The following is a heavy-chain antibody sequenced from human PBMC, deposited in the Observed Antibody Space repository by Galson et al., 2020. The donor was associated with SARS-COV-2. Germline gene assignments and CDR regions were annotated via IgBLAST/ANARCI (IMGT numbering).Heavy chain of an antibody. Sequence: ASVKVSCKASGYTFTSYYMHWVRQAPGQGLEWMGIINPSGGSTSYAQKFQGRVTMTRDTSTSTVYMELSSLRSEDAAVYYCARPPSSSWEEGAEYFQHWGQGTLVTVSS. D-gene: IGHD6-13*01. J-gene: IGHJ1*01. CDR2: INPSGGST. CDR3: ARPPSSSWEEGAEYFQH. V-gene: IGHV1-46*01. CDR1: GYTFTSYY.